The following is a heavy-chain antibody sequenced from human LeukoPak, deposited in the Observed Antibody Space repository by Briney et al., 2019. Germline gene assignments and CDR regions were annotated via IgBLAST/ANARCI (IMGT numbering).Heavy chain of an antibody. CDR3: ARRAYSAAYWKHFDY. J-gene: IGHJ4*02. Sequence: NPSETLSLTCTVSGASISSYYWSWIRQPAGKGLEWIGRIYSSRSIYNPSLKSRVTMSVDTSKNQFSLKLNSVTAADTAVYFCARRAYSAAYWKHFDYWGQGTLVTVSS. D-gene: IGHD1-1*01. CDR1: GASISSYY. V-gene: IGHV4-4*07. CDR2: IYSSRS.